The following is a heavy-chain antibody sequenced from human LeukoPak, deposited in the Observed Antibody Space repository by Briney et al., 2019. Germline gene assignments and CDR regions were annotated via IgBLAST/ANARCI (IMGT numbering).Heavy chain of an antibody. D-gene: IGHD3-10*01. CDR2: INHSGST. V-gene: IGHV4-34*01. CDR3: ARRRTNYYGSGSYDFDP. Sequence: SETLSLTCAVYGGSFSGYYWSWIRQPPGKGLEGIGEINHSGSTNYNPSLNRRVTISVDTSKNQFSLKLSSVTAADTAVYYCARRRTNYYGSGSYDFDPWGQGTLVTVSS. J-gene: IGHJ5*02. CDR1: GGSFSGYY.